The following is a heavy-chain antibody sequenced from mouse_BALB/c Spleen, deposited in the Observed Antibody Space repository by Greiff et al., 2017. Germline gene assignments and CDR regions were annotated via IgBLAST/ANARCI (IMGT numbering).Heavy chain of an antibody. CDR2: IWAGGST. Sequence: QVQLKESGPGLVAPSQSLSITCTVSGFSLTSYGVHWVRQPPGKGLEWLGVIWAGGSTNYNSALMSRLSISKDNSKSQVFLKMNSLQTDDTAMYYCARDSGGYAPQAWFAYWGQGTLVTVSA. D-gene: IGHD2-14*01. CDR1: GFSLTSYG. J-gene: IGHJ3*01. CDR3: ARDSGGYAPQAWFAY. V-gene: IGHV2-9*02.